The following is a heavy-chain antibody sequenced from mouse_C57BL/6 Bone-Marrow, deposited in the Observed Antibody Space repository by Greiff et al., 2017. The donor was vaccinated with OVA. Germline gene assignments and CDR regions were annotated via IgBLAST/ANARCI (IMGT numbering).Heavy chain of an antibody. D-gene: IGHD2-13*01. CDR2: ISDGGSYT. CDR3: ARDYDSLYWYFDV. CDR1: GFTFSSYA. Sequence: VQLKESGGGLVKPGGSLKLSCAASGFTFSSYAMSWVRQTPEKRLEWVATISDGGSYTYYPENVKGRFTISRDNAKNNLYLQMSHLKSENTTMYYCARDYDSLYWYFDVWGTGTTGTVSS. J-gene: IGHJ1*03. V-gene: IGHV5-4*01.